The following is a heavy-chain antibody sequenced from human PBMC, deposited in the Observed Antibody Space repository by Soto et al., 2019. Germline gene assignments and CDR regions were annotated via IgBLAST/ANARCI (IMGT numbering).Heavy chain of an antibody. Sequence: EVQLVESGGGLVKPGGSLRLSCAASGFTFSNAWMNWVRQAPGKGREWVGRIKSKTDGGTTDYAAPVKGRFTISRDDSKNTLYLQMNSLKTEDTAVYYCTTDREYSSGWKLDYWGQGTLVTVSS. J-gene: IGHJ4*02. V-gene: IGHV3-15*07. CDR1: GFTFSNAW. CDR3: TTDREYSSGWKLDY. CDR2: IKSKTDGGTT. D-gene: IGHD6-19*01.